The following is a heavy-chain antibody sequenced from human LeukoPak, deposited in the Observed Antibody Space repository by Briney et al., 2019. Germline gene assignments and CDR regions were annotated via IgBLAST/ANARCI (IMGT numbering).Heavy chain of an antibody. CDR3: AKDLGDVLRYFDWLSETVY. CDR2: ISGSGGST. V-gene: IGHV3-23*01. CDR1: GFTFSSYA. J-gene: IGHJ4*02. D-gene: IGHD3-9*01. Sequence: GGSLRLSCAASGFTFSSYAMSWVRQAPGKGLEWVSAISGSGGSTYYADSVKGRFTISRDNSKNTLYLQMNSLRAEDTAVYYCAKDLGDVLRYFDWLSETVYWGQGTLVTVSS.